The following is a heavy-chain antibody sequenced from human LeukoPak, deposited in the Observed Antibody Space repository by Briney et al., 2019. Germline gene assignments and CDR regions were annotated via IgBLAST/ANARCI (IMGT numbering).Heavy chain of an antibody. Sequence: GGSLRLSCAGSGFNFSSYSMSWVRQAPWKGLEFVSSISSSSSFIYYADSVKGRFTISRDNSKNTLYLQMNSLRAEDTAVYYCARANRYSSGRDDWFDPWGQGTLVTVSS. CDR1: GFNFSSYS. J-gene: IGHJ5*02. CDR2: ISSSSSFI. V-gene: IGHV3-21*01. D-gene: IGHD6-19*01. CDR3: ARANRYSSGRDDWFDP.